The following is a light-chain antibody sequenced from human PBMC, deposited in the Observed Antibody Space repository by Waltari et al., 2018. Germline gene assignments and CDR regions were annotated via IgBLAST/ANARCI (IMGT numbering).Light chain of an antibody. J-gene: IGKJ4*01. V-gene: IGKV3-20*01. CDR3: HQYVTSHT. CDR2: GAS. CDR1: QSVGSNY. Sequence: EIVLTQSPGTLSLSPGEGATLPCRASQSVGSNYLAWYQQRPCQAPRLLIYGASGRATGIPDRFSGSGSGTDFTLTISRLEPEDFAVYYCHQYVTSHTFGGGTKVEIK.